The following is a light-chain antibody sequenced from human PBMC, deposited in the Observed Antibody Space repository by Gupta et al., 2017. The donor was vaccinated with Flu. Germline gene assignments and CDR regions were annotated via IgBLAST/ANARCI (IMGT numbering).Light chain of an antibody. CDR1: RGINSY. CDR2: GAS. J-gene: IGKJ4*01. CDR3: QHLHSYPLT. V-gene: IGKV1-9*01. Sequence: DIQLTKSPSFLSASVGDRVTITCRASRGINSYLAWYQQKPGKAPKFLIYGASTLQSGVPSRFSGSGSGTEFTLTISSLQAEDFATYYCQHLHSYPLTFGGGTKVEIK.